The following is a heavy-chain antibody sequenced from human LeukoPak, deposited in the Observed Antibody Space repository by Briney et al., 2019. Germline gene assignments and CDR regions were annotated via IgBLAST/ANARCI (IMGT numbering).Heavy chain of an antibody. CDR1: GFTFSSYS. D-gene: IGHD3-10*01. J-gene: IGHJ4*02. CDR2: ITSSSTYI. Sequence: GGSLGLSCAASGFTFSSYSMNWVRQAPGKGLEWVSSITSSSTYIYSADSVKGRFTISRDNAKNSLYLQMNSLRVEDTAVYYCARDRVAGSGSYYILDYWGQGTLVTVSS. CDR3: ARDRVAGSGSYYILDY. V-gene: IGHV3-21*01.